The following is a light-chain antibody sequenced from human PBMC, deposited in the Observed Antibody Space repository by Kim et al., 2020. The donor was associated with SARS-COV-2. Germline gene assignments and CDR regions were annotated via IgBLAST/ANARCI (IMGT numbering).Light chain of an antibody. V-gene: IGKV3-20*01. CDR2: GAS. Sequence: EIELTKSPGTLSLSPGERATLSCRASQSVSSSYLAWYQQKPGQAPRLLIYGASSRATGVPDRFSGSGSGTDFTLTITRLEPEDFAVYYCQQYGNSPHTFGQVTTVYIK. CDR3: QQYGNSPHT. J-gene: IGKJ1*01. CDR1: QSVSSSY.